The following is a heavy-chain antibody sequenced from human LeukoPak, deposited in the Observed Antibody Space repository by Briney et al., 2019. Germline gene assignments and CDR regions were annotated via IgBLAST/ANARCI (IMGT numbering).Heavy chain of an antibody. J-gene: IGHJ4*02. V-gene: IGHV3-23*01. CDR3: ARDRAYGSGSIAY. CDR1: GFTFSSYA. CDR2: ISGSGGST. D-gene: IGHD3-10*01. Sequence: PGGSLRLSCAASGFTFSSYAMSWVRQAPGKGLEWVSAISGSGGSTYYADSLKGRFTISRDNSKNTLYLQMNSLKAEDTAVYYCARDRAYGSGSIAYWGQGTLVTVSS.